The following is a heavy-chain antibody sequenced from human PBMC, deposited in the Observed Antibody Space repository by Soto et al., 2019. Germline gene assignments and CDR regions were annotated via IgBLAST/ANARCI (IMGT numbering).Heavy chain of an antibody. V-gene: IGHV4-39*01. CDR1: DDSINSDKYY. D-gene: IGHD5-12*01. CDR3: ARHPHSGYAYRPILIYFDY. J-gene: IGHJ4*02. CDR2: IYYRGNA. Sequence: SETLSLTCSVSDDSINSDKYYWGWIRQPPGKGLEWIGSIYYRGNAYYNPSLQTRVPISLDTSKNQFSLKLSSVTAADTAVYYCARHPHSGYAYRPILIYFDYWGQGTLVTVSS.